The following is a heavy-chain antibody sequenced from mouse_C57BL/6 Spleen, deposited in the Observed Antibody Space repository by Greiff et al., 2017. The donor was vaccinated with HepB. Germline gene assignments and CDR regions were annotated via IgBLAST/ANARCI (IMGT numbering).Heavy chain of an antibody. D-gene: IGHD2-1*01. CDR1: GYTFTDYY. V-gene: IGHV1-26*01. CDR2: INPNNGGT. Sequence: EVQLQQSGPELVKPGASVKISCKASGYTFTDYYMNWVKQSHGKSLEWIGDINPNNGGTSYNQKFKGKATLTVDKSSSTAYMELRSLTSEDSAVYYCAADGNYVDYAMDYWGQGTSVTVSS. J-gene: IGHJ4*01. CDR3: AADGNYVDYAMDY.